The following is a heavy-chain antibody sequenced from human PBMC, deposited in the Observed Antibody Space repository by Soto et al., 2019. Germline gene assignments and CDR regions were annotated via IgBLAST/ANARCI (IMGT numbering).Heavy chain of an antibody. Sequence: ASVKGSCKASGYTFTGDYMHWVRQAPGQGLEWMGWINPNSGGTNYAQKFQGWVTMTRDTSISTAYMELSRLRSDDTAVYYCARGVSSGYDYYYYYYMDVWGKGTTVTVSS. D-gene: IGHD5-12*01. J-gene: IGHJ6*03. CDR3: ARGVSSGYDYYYYYYMDV. CDR1: GYTFTGDY. V-gene: IGHV1-2*04. CDR2: INPNSGGT.